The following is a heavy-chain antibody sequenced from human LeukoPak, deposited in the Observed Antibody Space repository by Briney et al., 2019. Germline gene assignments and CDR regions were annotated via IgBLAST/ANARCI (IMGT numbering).Heavy chain of an antibody. Sequence: SETLSLTCTVSGGSISSGGYYWSWTRQHPGKGLEWIRYIYYSGSTYYNPSLKSRVTISVDTSKNQFSLRLSSVTAADTAVYYCARAGYYDSSGYYPNWFDPWGQGTLVTVSS. V-gene: IGHV4-31*03. D-gene: IGHD3-22*01. CDR2: IYYSGST. CDR1: GGSISSGGYY. J-gene: IGHJ5*02. CDR3: ARAGYYDSSGYYPNWFDP.